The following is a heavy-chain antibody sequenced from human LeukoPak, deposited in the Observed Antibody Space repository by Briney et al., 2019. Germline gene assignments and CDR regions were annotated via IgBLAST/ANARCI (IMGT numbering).Heavy chain of an antibody. CDR1: GYTFTSYD. J-gene: IGHJ4*02. Sequence: ASVKVSCKASGYTFTSYDFNWVRQATGQRPEWMGWMSPNSGDTGYAQKFQDRVTMTRNTSISTAYMELSSLRSDDTAVYYCARVSLTMIFNYWGQGILVTVSS. CDR2: MSPNSGDT. D-gene: IGHD3-22*01. CDR3: ARVSLTMIFNY. V-gene: IGHV1-8*01.